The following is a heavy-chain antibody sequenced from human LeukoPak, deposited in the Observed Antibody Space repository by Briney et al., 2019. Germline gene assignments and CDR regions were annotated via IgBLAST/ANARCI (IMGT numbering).Heavy chain of an antibody. CDR2: INSDGSST. D-gene: IGHD2-15*01. V-gene: IGHV3-74*01. J-gene: IGHJ3*01. Sequence: GGSLRLSCAASGFTFNSYWMHWVRHAPGKGLGWVSRINSDGSSTSYADSVKGRFTISRDNSKNTLYLQMNSLIAEDTPVYYFAKDRVDIEAIDGWGQGTMGTVSS. CDR1: GFTFNSYW. CDR3: AKDRVDIEAIDG.